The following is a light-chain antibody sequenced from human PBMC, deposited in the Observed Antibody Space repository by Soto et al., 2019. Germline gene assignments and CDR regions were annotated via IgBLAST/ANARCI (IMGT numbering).Light chain of an antibody. V-gene: IGLV1-44*01. CDR1: SSNIGSHL. J-gene: IGLJ3*02. CDR3: ATLDASLQRWV. Sequence: QSVLTQPPSVSGTPGQRVTISCSGSSSNIGSHLVNWYQQVPGTAPRLLIYTNNQRPSGVPDRFSDSKSGTSASLAISGLHSEDEAHYYCATLDASLQRWVFGGGTKLTVL. CDR2: TNN.